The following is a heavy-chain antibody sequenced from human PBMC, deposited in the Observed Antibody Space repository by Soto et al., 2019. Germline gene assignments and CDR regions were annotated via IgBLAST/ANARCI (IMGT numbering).Heavy chain of an antibody. CDR1: GFTFSSYG. CDR2: IWYDGSNK. J-gene: IGHJ4*02. V-gene: IGHV3-33*01. CDR3: ARAPSYGDSDIDY. Sequence: PGGSLRLSCAASGFTFSSYGMHWVRQAPGKGLEWVAVIWYDGSNKYYADSVKGRFTISRDNSKNTLYLQMNSLRAEDTAVYYCARAPSYGDSDIDYWGQGNLVTVSS. D-gene: IGHD4-17*01.